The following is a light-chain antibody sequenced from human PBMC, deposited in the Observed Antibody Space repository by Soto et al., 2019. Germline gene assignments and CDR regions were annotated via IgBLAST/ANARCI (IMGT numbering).Light chain of an antibody. CDR2: EAS. CDR3: QHDNPYPWT. J-gene: IGKJ1*01. V-gene: IGKV1-5*03. Sequence: DIQMTQSPSTLSASVGDRVTITCRASQSIRNYLAWYQQKPGKAPKLLIYEASTLESGVPSRFSGSGSGTEFTLTTSSRQPDDFATYFCQHDNPYPWTFGQGTKVEIK. CDR1: QSIRNY.